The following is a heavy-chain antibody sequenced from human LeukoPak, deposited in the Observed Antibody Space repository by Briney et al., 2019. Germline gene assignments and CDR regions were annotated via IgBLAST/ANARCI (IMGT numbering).Heavy chain of an antibody. J-gene: IGHJ4*02. CDR3: ARVTAGSSGWYLDY. Sequence: PSETLSLTCTVSDYSLSSGYYWGWIRQPPGKGLEWIGNIYHSGSTYYNPSLKSRVTISVDTSKNQFSLKLSSVTAADTAVYYCARVTAGSSGWYLDYWGQGTLVTVSS. CDR2: IYHSGST. V-gene: IGHV4-38-2*02. D-gene: IGHD6-19*01. CDR1: DYSLSSGYY.